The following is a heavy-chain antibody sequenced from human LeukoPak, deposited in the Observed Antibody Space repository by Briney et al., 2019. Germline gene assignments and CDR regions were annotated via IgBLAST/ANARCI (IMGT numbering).Heavy chain of an antibody. V-gene: IGHV3-23*01. CDR1: GFTFSSYA. CDR2: ISGSGGST. CDR3: AKVMPTLPPYDSSGYYLPGGGNY. D-gene: IGHD3-22*01. Sequence: PGGSLRLSCAASGFTFSSYAMSWVRQAPGKGLEWVSAISGSGGSTYYADSVKGRFTISRDNSKNTLYLQMNSLRAEDTAVYYCAKVMPTLPPYDSSGYYLPGGGNYWGQGTLVTVSS. J-gene: IGHJ4*02.